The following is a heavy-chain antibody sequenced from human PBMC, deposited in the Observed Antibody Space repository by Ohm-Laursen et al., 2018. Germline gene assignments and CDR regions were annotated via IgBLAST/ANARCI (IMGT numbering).Heavy chain of an antibody. D-gene: IGHD5-24*01. Sequence: SLRLSCAASGFTFTTYAMNWVRQAPGKGLEWVSAISGGSLITYYADSVKGRFTISRDNSKNTLYLQMNSLRAEDTAVYYCARHDGYGRWGQGTRVTVSS. CDR2: ISGGSLIT. CDR3: ARHDGYGR. CDR1: GFTFTTYA. V-gene: IGHV3-23*01. J-gene: IGHJ4*02.